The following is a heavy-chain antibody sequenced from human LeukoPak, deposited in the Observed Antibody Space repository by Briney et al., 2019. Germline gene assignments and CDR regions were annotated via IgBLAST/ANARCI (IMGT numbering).Heavy chain of an antibody. CDR3: ARETRYCGGGSCYSGMDV. CDR1: GFTFSSYS. V-gene: IGHV3-21*04. Sequence: PGGSLRLSCAASGFTFSSYSMNWVRQAPGKGLEWVSSISSSSSYIYYADSVKGRFTISRDNAKNSLYLQMNSLRAEDTAVYYCARETRYCGGGSCYSGMDVWGQGTTVTVSS. J-gene: IGHJ6*02. CDR2: ISSSSSYI. D-gene: IGHD2-15*01.